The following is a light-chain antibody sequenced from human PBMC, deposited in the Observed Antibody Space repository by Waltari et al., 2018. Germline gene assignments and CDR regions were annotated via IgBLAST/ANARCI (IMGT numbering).Light chain of an antibody. CDR2: GKN. CDR3: NSRDSNGNPFV. J-gene: IGLJ1*01. V-gene: IGLV3-19*01. Sequence: SSELTQDPAVSVALGQTVRITCQGDSPRYDYQTWDRQTPGQAPRRAMYGKNNRPSGIPNRFSGSYSGDTASLTITGAQAEDEADYYCNSRDSNGNPFVFGPATKVTVL. CDR1: SPRYDY.